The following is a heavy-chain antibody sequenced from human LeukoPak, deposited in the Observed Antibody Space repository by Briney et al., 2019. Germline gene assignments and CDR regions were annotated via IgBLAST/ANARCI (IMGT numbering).Heavy chain of an antibody. CDR2: ITASSSTE. Sequence: PGGSLRLSCAASGFTFSSSSMNWVRQAPGKGLEWVSYITASSSTEYYADSVKGRFTISRDNAKNSLYLQMNSLRAEDTAVYYCARGGRDYDSSGYCLLFDYWGQGTLVTVSS. CDR3: ARGGRDYDSSGYCLLFDY. V-gene: IGHV3-48*04. J-gene: IGHJ4*02. D-gene: IGHD3-22*01. CDR1: GFTFSSSS.